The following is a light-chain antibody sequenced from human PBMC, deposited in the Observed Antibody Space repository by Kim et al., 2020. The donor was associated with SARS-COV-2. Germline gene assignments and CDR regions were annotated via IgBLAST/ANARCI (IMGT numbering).Light chain of an antibody. CDR3: SSYTSTNTF. J-gene: IGLJ2*01. CDR2: DVN. CDR1: SSDVGANNY. V-gene: IGLV2-14*03. Sequence: QSALTQPASVSGSPGQSIAISCTGTSSDVGANNYVSWYQQHPGKAPKLIIYDVNNRPSGVSDRFSGPKSGNTAHLIISGLQADDEGEYVCSSYTSTNTFFGGGTQLTVL.